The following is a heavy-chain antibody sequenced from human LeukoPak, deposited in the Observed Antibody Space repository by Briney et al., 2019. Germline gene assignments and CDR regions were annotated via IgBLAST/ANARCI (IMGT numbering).Heavy chain of an antibody. V-gene: IGHV3-7*01. D-gene: IGHD3/OR15-3a*01. Sequence: GGSLRLSCAASGFTFSTYWMTWVRQAPGKGLEWVANMNPEGGQKYYVDSVKGRFTISRDNAKNSLYLQMNSLTAEDTAVYYCARDDGFSCYSYWGQGTLVTVSS. J-gene: IGHJ4*02. CDR3: ARDDGFSCYSY. CDR1: GFTFSTYW. CDR2: MNPEGGQK.